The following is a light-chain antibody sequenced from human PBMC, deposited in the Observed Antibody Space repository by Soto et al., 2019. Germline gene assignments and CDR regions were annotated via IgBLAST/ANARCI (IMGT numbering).Light chain of an antibody. CDR3: QQYGDLPWT. Sequence: EIVMTQSPATLSVSPGERATLSCRASQSVSSNLAWYQQKPGQAPRLLISGASGRATGVPDRFSGSGSGTDFTLTIDRLESEDFAVYFCQQYGDLPWTFGQGTKVDIK. J-gene: IGKJ1*01. CDR1: QSVSSN. V-gene: IGKV3D-15*02. CDR2: GAS.